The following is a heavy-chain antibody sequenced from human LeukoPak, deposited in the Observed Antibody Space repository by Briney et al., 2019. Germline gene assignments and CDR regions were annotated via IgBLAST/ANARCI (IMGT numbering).Heavy chain of an antibody. CDR2: IYYSGST. CDR3: ARGSGRYYYDSSGYFLAFDI. D-gene: IGHD3-22*01. J-gene: IGHJ3*02. V-gene: IGHV4-59*01. CDR1: GGSISSYY. Sequence: SETLSLTCTVSGGSISSYYWSWIRQPPGKGLEWIGYIYYSGSTNYNPSLKSRVTISVDTSENQFSLKLSSVTAADTAVYYCARGSGRYYYDSSGYFLAFDIWGQGTMVTVSS.